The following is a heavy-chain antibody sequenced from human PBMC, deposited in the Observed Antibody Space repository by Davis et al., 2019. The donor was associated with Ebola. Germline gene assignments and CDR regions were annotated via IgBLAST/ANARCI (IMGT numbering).Heavy chain of an antibody. V-gene: IGHV3-11*01. CDR2: ISSSGSTI. J-gene: IGHJ4*02. CDR3: ARGRIAVAGLFDY. D-gene: IGHD6-19*01. Sequence: GEFLKISCAAPGFTFSDYYKSWLRQAQGKGLEWVSYISSSGSTIYYADSVKGRFTISRDNAKNSLYLQMNSLRAEDTAVYYCARGRIAVAGLFDYWGQGTLVTVSS. CDR1: GFTFSDYY.